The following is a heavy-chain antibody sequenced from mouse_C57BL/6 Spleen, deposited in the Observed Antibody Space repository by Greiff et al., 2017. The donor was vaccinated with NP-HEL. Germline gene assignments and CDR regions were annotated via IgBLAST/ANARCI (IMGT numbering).Heavy chain of an antibody. CDR3: ARRGGNYAMDD. J-gene: IGHJ4*01. CDR1: GYAFTNYL. CDR2: INPGSGGT. D-gene: IGHD2-14*01. V-gene: IGHV1-54*01. Sequence: VQLQQSGAELVRPGTSVKVSCKASGYAFTNYLIEWVKQRPGQGLEWIGVINPGSGGTNYNEKFKGKATLTADKSSSTAYMQLSSLTSEDSAVYFCARRGGNYAMDDWGQGTSVTVSS.